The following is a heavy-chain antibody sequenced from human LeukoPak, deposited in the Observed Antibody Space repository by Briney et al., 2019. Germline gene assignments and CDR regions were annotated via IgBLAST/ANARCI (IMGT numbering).Heavy chain of an antibody. Sequence: PSQTLSLTCTGSGASISSGGYYWNRIPQHPGKGLEWIGNIYNSGSTYYNPSLKSRCTISVDTSKNQLSLRLSSVTAADTAVYYCARGFCTNGVCSSDYFDYWGQGTLVTVSS. V-gene: IGHV4-31*03. CDR3: ARGFCTNGVCSSDYFDY. CDR2: IYNSGST. CDR1: GASISSGGYY. D-gene: IGHD2-8*01. J-gene: IGHJ4*02.